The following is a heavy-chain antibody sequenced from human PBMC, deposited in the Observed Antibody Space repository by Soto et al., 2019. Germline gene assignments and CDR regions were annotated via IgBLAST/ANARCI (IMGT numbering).Heavy chain of an antibody. J-gene: IGHJ4*02. CDR1: GFPFSSYA. Sequence: DVQLVGSGGGLVQPGGSLRLSCVASGFPFSSYAMHWVRQAPGKGLEWISYINGASTTTFYADSVKGRFTVSRDNAKNSVYLQMSSLRHEDTAFYYCASDLFHWGQGMLVTVSS. V-gene: IGHV3-48*02. CDR2: INGASTTT. CDR3: ASDLFH. D-gene: IGHD3-10*02.